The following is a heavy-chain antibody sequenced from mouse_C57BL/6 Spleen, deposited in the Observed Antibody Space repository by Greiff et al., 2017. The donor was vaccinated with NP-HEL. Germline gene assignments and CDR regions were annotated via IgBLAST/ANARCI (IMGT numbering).Heavy chain of an antibody. CDR3: ARWRDYDGGYYAMDY. D-gene: IGHD2-4*01. V-gene: IGHV1-81*01. J-gene: IGHJ4*01. CDR2: IYPRSGNT. CDR1: GYTFTSYG. Sequence: VQLQQSGAELARPGASVKLSCKASGYTFTSYGISWVKQRTGQGLEWIGEIYPRSGNTYYNEKFKGKATLTADKSSSTAYMELRSLTSEDSAVYFCARWRDYDGGYYAMDYWGQGTSVTVSS.